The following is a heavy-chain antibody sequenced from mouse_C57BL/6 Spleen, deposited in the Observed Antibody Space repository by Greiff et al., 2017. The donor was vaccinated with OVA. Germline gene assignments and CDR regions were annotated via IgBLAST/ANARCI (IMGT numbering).Heavy chain of an antibody. CDR2: IHPNSGST. J-gene: IGHJ2*01. CDR3: ARKTNWAFDY. Sequence: QVHVKQSGAELVKPGASVKLSCKASGYTFTSYWMHWVKQRPGQGLEWIGMIHPNSGSTNYNEKFKSKATLTVDKSSSTAYMQLSSLTSEDSAVYYCARKTNWAFDYWGQGTTLTVSS. CDR1: GYTFTSYW. D-gene: IGHD4-1*01. V-gene: IGHV1-64*01.